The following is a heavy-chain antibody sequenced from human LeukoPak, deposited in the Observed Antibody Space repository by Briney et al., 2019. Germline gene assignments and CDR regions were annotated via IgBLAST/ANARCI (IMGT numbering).Heavy chain of an antibody. V-gene: IGHV4-34*01. CDR1: GGSFSGYY. CDR2: INHSGST. Sequence: SETLSLTCAVYGGSFSGYYWSWIRQPPGKGLEWIGEINHSGSTNYNPSLKSRVTISVDTSKNQFSLKLSSVTAADTAVYYCARPMVRGPRSAFDIGGQGTMVTVSS. D-gene: IGHD3-10*01. J-gene: IGHJ3*02. CDR3: ARPMVRGPRSAFDI.